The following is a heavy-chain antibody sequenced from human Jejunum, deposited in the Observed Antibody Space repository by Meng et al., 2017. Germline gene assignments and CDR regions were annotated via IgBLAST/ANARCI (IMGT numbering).Heavy chain of an antibody. Sequence: QVQLLQSGPGLVRPSATLSPTCTVSGDAVSSDNYYWSWIRQPPGKGLEWIGYIYYSGSTDHNPSLKSRVTMAVDTSRNQFSLNLSSVTAADTAVYYCARVILYSGSYYFDSWGQGTLVTVSS. CDR3: ARVILYSGSYYFDS. CDR2: IYYSGST. V-gene: IGHV4-61*01. CDR1: GDAVSSDNYY. D-gene: IGHD1-26*01. J-gene: IGHJ4*02.